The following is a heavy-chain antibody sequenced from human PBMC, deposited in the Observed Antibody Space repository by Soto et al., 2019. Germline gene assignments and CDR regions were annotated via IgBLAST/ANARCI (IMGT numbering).Heavy chain of an antibody. CDR1: GFSLSTSGVG. CDR2: IYWDDDK. J-gene: IGHJ3*02. D-gene: IGHD2-2*01. V-gene: IGHV2-5*02. Sequence: QITLKESGPTLVKPTQTLTLTCTFSGFSLSTSGVGVGWIRQPPGKALEWLALIYWDDDKRYSPSLKSRRTTTKDTPKNQVVLTMTNMDPVDTATYYCAHPDQNDAFDIWGQGTMVTVSS. CDR3: AHPDQNDAFDI.